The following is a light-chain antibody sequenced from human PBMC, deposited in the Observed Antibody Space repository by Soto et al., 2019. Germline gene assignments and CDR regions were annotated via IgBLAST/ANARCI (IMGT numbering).Light chain of an antibody. V-gene: IGKV1-9*01. J-gene: IGKJ1*01. CDR2: GAS. Sequence: DIQLTQSPSFLSASVGDRVTITCRASQGISSYLAWYQQRPGKAPKLLMYGASTLQSGVPSRFSGSASGTTFALTINNLQHEDFAANYCHQLNNFPRTFGEGNKVE. CDR1: QGISSY. CDR3: HQLNNFPRT.